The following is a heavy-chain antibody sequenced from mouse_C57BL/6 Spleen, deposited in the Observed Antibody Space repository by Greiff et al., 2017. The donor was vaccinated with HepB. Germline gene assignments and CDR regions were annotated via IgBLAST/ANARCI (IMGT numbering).Heavy chain of an antibody. CDR3: TRKRVLVWCFDY. CDR1: GYTFTDYE. CDR2: IYPETGGT. V-gene: IGHV1-15*01. J-gene: IGHJ2*01. D-gene: IGHD1-1*02. Sequence: VQLVESGAELVRPGASVTLSCKASGYTFTDYEMHWVKQTPVHGLEWIGAIYPETGGTDYNQKFKGQAILTADKSSSTAYMELRSLTSEDSAVYYCTRKRVLVWCFDYWGQGTTLTVSS.